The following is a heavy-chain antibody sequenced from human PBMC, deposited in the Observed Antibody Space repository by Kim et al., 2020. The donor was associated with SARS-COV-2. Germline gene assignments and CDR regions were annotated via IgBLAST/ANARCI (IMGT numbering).Heavy chain of an antibody. CDR1: GFTFSSYS. V-gene: IGHV3-21*01. CDR3: ARAPLYGSGSVHFDY. J-gene: IGHJ4*02. CDR2: ISSSSSYR. D-gene: IGHD3-10*01. Sequence: GGSLRLSCAASGFTFSSYSMNWVRQAPGKGLEWVSSISSSSSYRYYADAVKGRFTISRDNAKNSLYLQMNSLRAEDTAVYYCARAPLYGSGSVHFDYWGQGTLVTVSS.